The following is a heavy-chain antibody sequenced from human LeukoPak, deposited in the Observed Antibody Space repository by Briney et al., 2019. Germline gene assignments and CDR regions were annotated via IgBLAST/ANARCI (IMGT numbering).Heavy chain of an antibody. CDR3: ARDVGCSGGSCYPTLDY. CDR1: SYTFTSYG. CDR2: ISAYNGNT. V-gene: IGHV1-18*01. Sequence: ASVKVSCKASSYTFTSYGISWVRQAPGQGLEWMGWISAYNGNTNYAQKLRGRVTMTTDTSTSTAYMELRSLRSDDTAVYYCARDVGCSGGSCYPTLDYWGQGTLATVSS. D-gene: IGHD2-15*01. J-gene: IGHJ4*02.